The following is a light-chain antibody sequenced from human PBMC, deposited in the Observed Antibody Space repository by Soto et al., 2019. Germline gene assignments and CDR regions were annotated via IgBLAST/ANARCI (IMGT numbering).Light chain of an antibody. J-gene: IGKJ4*01. Sequence: EIVFTQSPATLSLSSGERATLSCRASQSVSNFLAWYQQKPGQPPRLLIYDASIRAAGFPARFSGSGSGTDFTLTINNXEPEDFAVYFCQQRSSWPLTFGGGTKVDIK. CDR1: QSVSNF. V-gene: IGKV3-11*01. CDR2: DAS. CDR3: QQRSSWPLT.